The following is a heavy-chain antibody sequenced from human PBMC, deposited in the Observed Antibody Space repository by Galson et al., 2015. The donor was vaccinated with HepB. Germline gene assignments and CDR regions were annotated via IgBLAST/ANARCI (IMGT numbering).Heavy chain of an antibody. J-gene: IGHJ4*02. CDR3: ARDRSSVVVPAALDY. V-gene: IGHV3-21*01. D-gene: IGHD2-2*01. CDR1: GFTFSSYS. Sequence: SLRLSCAASGFTFSSYSMNWVRQAPGKGLEWVSSISSSSSYIYYADSVKGRFTISRDNAKNSLYLQMNSLRAEDTAVYYCARDRSSVVVPAALDYWGQGTLVTVSS. CDR2: ISSSSSYI.